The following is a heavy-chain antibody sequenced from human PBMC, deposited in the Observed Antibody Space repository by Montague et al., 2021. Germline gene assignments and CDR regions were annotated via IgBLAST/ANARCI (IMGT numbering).Heavy chain of an antibody. V-gene: IGHV3-11*06. Sequence: SLRLSCAAFGFTFNNYFMSWFRQAPGKGLEWVSYIGTSSSFTRYADSVKGRFTISRDNAMNSLYLQMTAVRGEDTAVYYCARVGLTVAAGMIDYWGQGTLVTVSS. D-gene: IGHD6-13*01. CDR2: IGTSSSFT. CDR3: ARVGLTVAAGMIDY. CDR1: GFTFNNYF. J-gene: IGHJ4*02.